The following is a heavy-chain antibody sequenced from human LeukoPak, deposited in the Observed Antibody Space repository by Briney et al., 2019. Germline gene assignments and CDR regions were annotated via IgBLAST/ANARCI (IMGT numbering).Heavy chain of an antibody. D-gene: IGHD3-10*01. CDR1: GYTFTGYC. Sequence: ASVKVSCKASGYTFTGYCMHWVQQAPGQGLEWMGWINPNSGGTNYAQKFQGWVTMTRDTSISTAYMELSRLRSDDTAVYYCARGKYGSGSYYFDYWGQGTLVTVSS. CDR2: INPNSGGT. V-gene: IGHV1-2*04. CDR3: ARGKYGSGSYYFDY. J-gene: IGHJ4*02.